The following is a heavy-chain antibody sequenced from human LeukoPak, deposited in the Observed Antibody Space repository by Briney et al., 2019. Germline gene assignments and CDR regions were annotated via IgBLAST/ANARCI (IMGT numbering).Heavy chain of an antibody. CDR2: ISSSSSYI. J-gene: IGHJ4*02. D-gene: IGHD6-13*01. CDR1: GFTFSSYS. CDR3: AREWGSSWIFDY. V-gene: IGHV3-21*01. Sequence: PGGSLRLSCAASGFTFSSYSMNWVRQAPGKGLEWVSSISSSSSYIYYADSVKGRFTISSDNAKNSLYLQMNSLRAEDTAVYYCAREWGSSWIFDYWGQGTLVTVSS.